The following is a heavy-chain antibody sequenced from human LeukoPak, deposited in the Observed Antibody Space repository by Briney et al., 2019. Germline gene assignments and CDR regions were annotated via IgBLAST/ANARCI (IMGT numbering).Heavy chain of an antibody. CDR3: ARGFCSSTSCYPFDY. V-gene: IGHV3-7*01. CDR1: GFTFSGYW. Sequence: QPGGSLRLSCAASGFTFSGYWMSWVRQAPGKGLEWVANIKEDGSEKYYVDSVKGRLTISRDNAKNSLYLQMNSLRAEDTAVYYCARGFCSSTSCYPFDYWGQGTLVTVSS. J-gene: IGHJ4*02. CDR2: IKEDGSEK. D-gene: IGHD2-2*01.